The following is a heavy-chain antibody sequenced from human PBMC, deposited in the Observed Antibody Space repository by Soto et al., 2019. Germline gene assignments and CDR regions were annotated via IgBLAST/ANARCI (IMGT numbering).Heavy chain of an antibody. CDR3: ATSSRLLWFGELLRYFDY. V-gene: IGHV3-23*01. J-gene: IGHJ4*02. CDR1: GFTFSSYA. D-gene: IGHD3-10*01. CDR2: ISGSGGST. Sequence: EVQLLESGGGLVQPGGSLRLSCAASGFTFSSYAMSWVRQAPGKGLEWVSAISGSGGSTYYADSVKGRFTISRDNSKNTLYLQMNSLRAEDTAVYYCATSSRLLWFGELLRYFDYWGQGTLVTVSS.